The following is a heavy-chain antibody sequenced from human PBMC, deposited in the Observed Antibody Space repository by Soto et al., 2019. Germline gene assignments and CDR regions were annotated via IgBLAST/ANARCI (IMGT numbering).Heavy chain of an antibody. CDR3: AREPGYSSSIREGYYYYGMEV. CDR2: IYYSGST. J-gene: IGHJ6*02. D-gene: IGHD6-13*01. V-gene: IGHV4-59*01. CDR1: GGSISSYY. Sequence: SETLSLTCTVSGGSISSYYWSWIRQPPGKGLEWIGYIYYSGSTNYNPSLKSRVTISLDTSKNQFYLKLGSVTAADTAVYYCAREPGYSSSIREGYYYYGMEVWGQGTTVTVS.